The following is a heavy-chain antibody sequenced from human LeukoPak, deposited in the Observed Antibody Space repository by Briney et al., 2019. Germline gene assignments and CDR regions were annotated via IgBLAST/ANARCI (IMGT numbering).Heavy chain of an antibody. CDR1: EFTFSSYW. V-gene: IGHV3-7*01. Sequence: GGSLRLSCAASEFTFSSYWMSWVPQAPGKGLELVVNIKQDGSEKYYVDSVRGRFTISRDNAKNPLYLQMNSLRAEDTAVYYCARGRGYYDSSGYYGSFDYWGQGTLVTVSS. J-gene: IGHJ4*02. D-gene: IGHD3-22*01. CDR2: IKQDGSEK. CDR3: ARGRGYYDSSGYYGSFDY.